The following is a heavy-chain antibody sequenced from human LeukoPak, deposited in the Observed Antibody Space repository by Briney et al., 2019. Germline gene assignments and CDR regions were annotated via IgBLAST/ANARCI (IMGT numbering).Heavy chain of an antibody. J-gene: IGHJ4*02. CDR2: INHSGST. CDR3: ARALLALKVRLDFDY. D-gene: IGHD6-25*01. Sequence: PSETLSLPCAVYGGSFSGYYWSWIRQPPGKGLEWIGEINHSGSTNYNPPLKSRVTISVDTSKNQFSLKLSSVTAADPAVYYCARALLALKVRLDFDYWGQGTLVTVSS. CDR1: GGSFSGYY. V-gene: IGHV4-34*01.